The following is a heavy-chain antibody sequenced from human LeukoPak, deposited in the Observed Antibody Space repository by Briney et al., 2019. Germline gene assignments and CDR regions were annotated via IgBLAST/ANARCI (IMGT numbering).Heavy chain of an antibody. D-gene: IGHD6-19*01. J-gene: IGHJ4*02. V-gene: IGHV4-34*01. CDR3: ARGIPRSSGWINQYFDY. Sequence: SETLSLTCAVYGRSFSGYYWSWLRQPPGKGLEWIGEINHSGSTNYNPSLKSRDTISVDTSKNQFSLKLSSVTAADTAVYYCARGIPRSSGWINQYFDYWGQGALVTVSS. CDR2: INHSGST. CDR1: GRSFSGYY.